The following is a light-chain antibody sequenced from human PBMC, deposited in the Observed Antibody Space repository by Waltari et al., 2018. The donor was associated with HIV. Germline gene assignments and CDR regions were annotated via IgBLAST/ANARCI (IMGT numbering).Light chain of an antibody. CDR2: QDN. CDR3: QAWDSSTAGV. Sequence: SYELTQPPSVSVSPGQTASISCSGDKLGDKYACWYQQKPGPSPVLVIYQDNKRPSGIPERFSGSNSGNTATLTISGTQAMDEADYYCQAWDSSTAGVFGGGTKLTVL. CDR1: KLGDKY. V-gene: IGLV3-1*01. J-gene: IGLJ3*02.